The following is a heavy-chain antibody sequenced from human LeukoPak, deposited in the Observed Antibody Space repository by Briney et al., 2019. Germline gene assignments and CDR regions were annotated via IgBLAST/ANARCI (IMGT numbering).Heavy chain of an antibody. CDR1: GYTLTELS. J-gene: IGHJ4*02. D-gene: IGHD3-9*01. CDR2: FDPEDGET. V-gene: IGHV1-24*01. CDR3: ATRPYYDILTGYSY. Sequence: ASVTVSCKVSGYTLTELSMHWVRQAPGKGLECMGGFDPEDGETIYAQKFQGRVTMNEDTSTDTAYMELSSLRSEDTAVYYCATRPYYDILTGYSYWGQGTLVTVPS.